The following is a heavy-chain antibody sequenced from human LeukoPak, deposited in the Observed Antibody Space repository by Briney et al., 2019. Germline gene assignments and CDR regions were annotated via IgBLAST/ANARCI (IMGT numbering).Heavy chain of an antibody. CDR2: INTSGAVT. CDR3: ARDKFGWGSTDP. V-gene: IGHV1-46*01. Sequence: ASVKVSCKASGHTFTTSYVHWVRQAPGQGLEWMGVINTSGAVTGYAQKFQGRVTMTSDTSTSSVCMELSSLKSEDTAIYYCARDKFGWGSTDPWGQGTLVTVSS. CDR1: GHTFTTSY. J-gene: IGHJ5*02. D-gene: IGHD3-16*01.